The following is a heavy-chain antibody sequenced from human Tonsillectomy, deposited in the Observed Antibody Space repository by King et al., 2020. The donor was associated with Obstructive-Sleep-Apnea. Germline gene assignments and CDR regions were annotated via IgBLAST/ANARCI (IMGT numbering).Heavy chain of an antibody. J-gene: IGHJ4*02. CDR2: SSNGGTT. Sequence: VQLVESGGGLVQPGGSLILSCAASGFTVSNNYMSWVRQAPGKGLECGSVSSNGGTTYYADSVKGRFTISRDNAKNTLYLQMTSLRSYDTAVFYCAGGRVHYDSSGYFSKDLYYFDYWGQGTLVTVSS. CDR3: AGGRVHYDSSGYFSKDLYYFDY. CDR1: GFTVSNNY. D-gene: IGHD3-22*01. V-gene: IGHV3-53*04.